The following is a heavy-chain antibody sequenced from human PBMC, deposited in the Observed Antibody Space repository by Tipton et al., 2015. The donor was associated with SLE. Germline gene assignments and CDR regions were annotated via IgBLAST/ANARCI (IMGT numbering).Heavy chain of an antibody. J-gene: IGHJ4*02. Sequence: TLSLTCAVYGGSFSGYYWSWIRQPPGKGLEWIGEINHSGSTNYNPSLKSRVTISVDTSKNQFSLKLSSVTAADTAVYYCARKYVDHYYHSSKLPHYFDYWGQGTLVTVSS. V-gene: IGHV4-34*01. D-gene: IGHD3-22*01. CDR3: ARKYVDHYYHSSKLPHYFDY. CDR1: GGSFSGYY. CDR2: INHSGST.